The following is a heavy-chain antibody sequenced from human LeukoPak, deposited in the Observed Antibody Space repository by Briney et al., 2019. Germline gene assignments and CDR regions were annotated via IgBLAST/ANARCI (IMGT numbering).Heavy chain of an antibody. J-gene: IGHJ3*02. CDR3: ASGYSGGGTFWYAFDI. V-gene: IGHV4-61*02. CDR1: GGSISSGSYY. CDR2: IYTSGST. Sequence: PSETLSLTCTVSGGSISSGSYYWSWIRQPAGKGLEWIGRIYTSGSTNYNPSLESRVTISVDTSKNQFSLKLSSVTAADTAVYYCASGYSGGGTFWYAFDIWGQGTMVTVSS. D-gene: IGHD1-26*01.